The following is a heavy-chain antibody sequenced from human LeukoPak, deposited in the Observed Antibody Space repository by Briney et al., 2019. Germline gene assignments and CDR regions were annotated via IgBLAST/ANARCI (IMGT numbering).Heavy chain of an antibody. V-gene: IGHV4-59*01. CDR3: ASTLRRLGLDRDRAFDI. Sequence: SETLSLPCSVSGVPIRDFYWSWIRQPPERGLEGIGYVRYDWFTNYSPYLHDRVTELLDTSKNQLALRLGALSAADTAVYYFASTLRRLGLDRDRAFDIWGQGTMVTVSS. J-gene: IGHJ3*02. D-gene: IGHD7-27*01. CDR2: VRYDWFT. CDR1: GVPIRDFY.